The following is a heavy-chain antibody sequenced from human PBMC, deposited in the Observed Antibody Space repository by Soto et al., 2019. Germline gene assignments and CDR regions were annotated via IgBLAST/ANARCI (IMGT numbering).Heavy chain of an antibody. Sequence: SETLSLTCTVSGDSISSSDYYWGWIRQPPGKGLEWIGNIYYSGSASYHPSLKSRVTISVDTSKNQFSLKLSSVTAADTAVFYCAITQDIVVVVAAKLYYYYGMDVWGQGTTVTVSS. CDR3: AITQDIVVVVAAKLYYYYGMDV. J-gene: IGHJ6*02. CDR2: IYYSGSA. CDR1: GDSISSSDYY. D-gene: IGHD2-15*01. V-gene: IGHV4-39*07.